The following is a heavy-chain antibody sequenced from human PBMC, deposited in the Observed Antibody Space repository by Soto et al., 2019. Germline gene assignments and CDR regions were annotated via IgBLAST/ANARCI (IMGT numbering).Heavy chain of an antibody. CDR1: GGSISSSNW. D-gene: IGHD2-8*01. CDR2: IYHSGST. V-gene: IGHV4-4*02. Sequence: SETLSLTCAVSGGSISSSNWWSWVRQPPGKGLEWIGEIYHSGSTNYNPSLKSRVTISVDKSKNQFSLKLSPVTAADTAVYYCARFGIVQIGGFDPWGQGTLVTVPS. J-gene: IGHJ5*02. CDR3: ARFGIVQIGGFDP.